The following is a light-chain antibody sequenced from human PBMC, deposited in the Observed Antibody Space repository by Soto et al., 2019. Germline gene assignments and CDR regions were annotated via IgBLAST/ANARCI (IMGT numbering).Light chain of an antibody. J-gene: IGKJ2*01. CDR1: QSVSRSY. CDR3: QQYGGSPYT. V-gene: IGKV3-20*01. CDR2: GAS. Sequence: EVVLTQSPGTLSLSPGQRATLSCRASQSVSRSYLSWYQQKPGQAPRLLISGASSRATGIPDRFSGSGSGTDFTLSISRLEPEDSAVYYCQQYGGSPYTFGQGTKLEIK.